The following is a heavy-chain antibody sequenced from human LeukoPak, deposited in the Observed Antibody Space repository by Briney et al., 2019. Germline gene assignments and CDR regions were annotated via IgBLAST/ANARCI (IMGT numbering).Heavy chain of an antibody. Sequence: RPSETLSLTCTVSGGSISSSSYYWGWIRQPPGKGLEWIGSIYYSGSTYYNPSLKSRVTISVDTSKNQFSLKLSSVTAADTAVYYCARSYLVLRCFDYWGQGTLVNVSS. V-gene: IGHV4-39*07. J-gene: IGHJ4*02. CDR1: GGSISSSSYY. CDR3: ARSYLVLRCFDY. CDR2: IYYSGST. D-gene: IGHD1-26*01.